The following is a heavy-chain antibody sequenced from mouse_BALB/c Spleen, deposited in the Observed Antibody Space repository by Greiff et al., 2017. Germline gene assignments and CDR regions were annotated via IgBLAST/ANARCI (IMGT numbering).Heavy chain of an antibody. J-gene: IGHJ2*01. Sequence: EVKLMESGGGLVQPGGSLRLSCATSGFTFTGYYMSWVRQTPGKALEWLGFIRNNANGYTTEYSASVKRRFTISRDNSQSILYLPRNTLRAEDSTTYCCARADGYDGSSYSYWGQGTTLTVSS. CDR1: GFTFTGYY. D-gene: IGHD1-1*01. CDR3: ARADGYDGSSYSY. V-gene: IGHV7-3*02. CDR2: IRNNANGYTT.